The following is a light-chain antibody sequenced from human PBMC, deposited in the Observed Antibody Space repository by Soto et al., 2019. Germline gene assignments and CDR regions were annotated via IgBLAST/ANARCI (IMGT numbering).Light chain of an antibody. CDR1: RRDVGGYNY. V-gene: IGLV2-11*01. J-gene: IGLJ2*01. Sequence: QSALTQPRSVSGSPGQSVTISCTGTRRDVGGYNYVSWFQQHPDKAPKLMIYDVTKRPSGVPDRFSGSKSGNTASLTISGLQAEDEAVYYCCSYVGNYSWLFGGGTKVTVL. CDR3: CSYVGNYSWL. CDR2: DVT.